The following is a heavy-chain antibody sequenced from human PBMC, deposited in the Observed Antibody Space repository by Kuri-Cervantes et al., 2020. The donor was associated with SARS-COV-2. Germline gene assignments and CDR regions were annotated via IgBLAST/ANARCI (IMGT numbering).Heavy chain of an antibody. D-gene: IGHD3-3*01. Sequence: GGSLRLSCAASGFTFSSYSMNWVRQAPGKGLEWVSYISSSSSTIYYADSVKGRFTISRDNAKNSLYLQMNSLRAEDTAVYYCANTVWSGANWFDPWGQGTLVTVSS. CDR1: GFTFSSYS. CDR2: ISSSSSTI. V-gene: IGHV3-48*01. J-gene: IGHJ5*02. CDR3: ANTVWSGANWFDP.